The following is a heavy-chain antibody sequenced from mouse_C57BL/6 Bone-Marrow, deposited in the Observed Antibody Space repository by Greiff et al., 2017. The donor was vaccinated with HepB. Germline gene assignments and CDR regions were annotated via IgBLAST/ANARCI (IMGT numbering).Heavy chain of an antibody. J-gene: IGHJ2*01. CDR3: AKEGDYYLYYFDY. D-gene: IGHD1-1*01. CDR1: GYTFTSYW. CDR2: IYPGSGST. V-gene: IGHV1-55*01. Sequence: QVQLQQPGAELVKPGASVKMSCKASGYTFTSYWITWVKQRPGQGLEWIGDIYPGSGSTNYNEKFKSKATLPVDKPSSTAYMQLSSLTSEDSAVYYCAKEGDYYLYYFDYWGQGTTLTVSS.